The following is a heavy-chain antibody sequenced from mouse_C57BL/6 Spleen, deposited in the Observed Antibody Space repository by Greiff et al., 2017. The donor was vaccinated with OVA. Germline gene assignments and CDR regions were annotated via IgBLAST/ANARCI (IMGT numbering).Heavy chain of an antibody. CDR1: GYTFTSYW. V-gene: IGHV1-64*01. J-gene: IGHJ2*01. D-gene: IGHD1-1*01. CDR2: IHPNSGST. Sequence: VQLQQPGAELVKPGASVKLSCKASGYTFTSYWMHWVKQRPGQGLEWIGMIHPNSGSTNYNEKFKSKATLTVDKSSSTAYMQLGSLTSEDSAVYYCAREDTTVFDYWGKGTTLTVSS. CDR3: AREDTTVFDY.